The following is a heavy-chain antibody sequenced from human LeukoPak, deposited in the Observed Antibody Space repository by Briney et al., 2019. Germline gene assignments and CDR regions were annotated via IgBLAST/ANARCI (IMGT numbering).Heavy chain of an antibody. D-gene: IGHD5-18*01. Sequence: PSETLSLTCTVSGGSFSSYYWSWIRQPPGKGLEWIGYIYYSGSTNYNPSLKSRVTISVDTSKNQFSLKLSSVTAADTAVYYCARGPIQLWPEYYFDYWGQGTLVTVSS. J-gene: IGHJ4*02. V-gene: IGHV4-59*01. CDR3: ARGPIQLWPEYYFDY. CDR2: IYYSGST. CDR1: GGSFSSYY.